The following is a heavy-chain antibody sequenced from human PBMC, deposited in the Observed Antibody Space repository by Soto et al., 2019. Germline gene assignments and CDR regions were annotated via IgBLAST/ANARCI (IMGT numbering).Heavy chain of an antibody. Sequence: SETLSLTCAVYGGSFSGYYWSWIRQPPGKGLEWIGEINHSGSTNYNPSLKSRVTISVDTSKNQFSLKLSSVTAADTAVYYCARGSRGAGTGALYNWFDPWGQGTLVTVSS. CDR3: ARGSRGAGTGALYNWFDP. CDR1: GGSFSGYY. CDR2: INHSGST. V-gene: IGHV4-34*01. J-gene: IGHJ5*02. D-gene: IGHD6-13*01.